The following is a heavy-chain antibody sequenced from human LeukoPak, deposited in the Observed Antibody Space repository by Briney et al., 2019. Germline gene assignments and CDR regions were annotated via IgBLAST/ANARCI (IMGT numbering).Heavy chain of an antibody. D-gene: IGHD3-16*01. CDR1: GFSISDYY. V-gene: IGHV3-11*01. CDR3: TKERRGTYYAFES. CDR2: ITSGAGST. Sequence: PGGSLRLSCDASGFSISDYYMSWIRQSPVKGLEWISYITSGAGSTKYADSVKGRFTISRDKAKNSVALQLNGLRPEDTAVYYCTKERRGTYYAFESWGQGTLVTVSS. J-gene: IGHJ4*02.